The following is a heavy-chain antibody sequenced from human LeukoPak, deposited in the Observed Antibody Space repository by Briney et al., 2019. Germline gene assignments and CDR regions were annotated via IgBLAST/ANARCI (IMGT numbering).Heavy chain of an antibody. CDR1: GFTFSSYA. V-gene: IGHV3-23*01. Sequence: PGGSLRLSCAASGFTFSSYAMHWVRQAPGKGLEWVSTISGSGSSTYYADSVKGRFTISRDNSRNTLYLQMDSLRVEDSAVYYCAKDPPRGSGDAFDIWGQGTRVTVSS. CDR3: AKDPPRGSGDAFDI. J-gene: IGHJ3*02. CDR2: ISGSGSST. D-gene: IGHD2-15*01.